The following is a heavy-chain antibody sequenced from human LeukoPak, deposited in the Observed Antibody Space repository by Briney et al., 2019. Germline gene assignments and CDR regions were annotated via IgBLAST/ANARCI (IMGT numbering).Heavy chain of an antibody. CDR2: IYYSGST. J-gene: IGHJ4*02. Sequence: SETLSLTCTVSGGSISSSYWSWIRQPPGKGLEWIAYIYYSGSTNYNPSLKSRVTISVDTSKNQFSLKLSSVTAADTAVYYCARDQQQLDSWGQGTLVTVSS. CDR3: ARDQQQLDS. D-gene: IGHD6-13*01. V-gene: IGHV4-59*12. CDR1: GGSISSSY.